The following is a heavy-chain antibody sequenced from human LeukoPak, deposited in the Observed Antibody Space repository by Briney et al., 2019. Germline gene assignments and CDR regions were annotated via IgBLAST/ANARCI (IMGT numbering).Heavy chain of an antibody. V-gene: IGHV1-18*01. Sequence: ASVKVSCKASGYTFTRYGVSWVRQAPGQGLEWMGWIRGDNGNTNYAQNFQGRVTMTTDTPSSTAYMEVRSLRSDDTAVYYCARVDMLTGYSFFDYWGQGTLVTVSS. J-gene: IGHJ4*02. D-gene: IGHD3-9*01. CDR1: GYTFTRYG. CDR3: ARVDMLTGYSFFDY. CDR2: IRGDNGNT.